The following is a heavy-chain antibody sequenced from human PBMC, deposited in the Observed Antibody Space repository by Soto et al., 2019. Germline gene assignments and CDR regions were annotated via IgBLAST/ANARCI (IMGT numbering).Heavy chain of an antibody. Sequence: PACSLTLSCAASGFTFSDAWMSWVRQAPGKGLDWVGRIKSKSDGGTTEYAAPVRGRFTISRDDSKNTLYLQMNSLKTEDTAVYYCTTDLWRIAVVVGSTGYFNPWGQGTPVTVSS. D-gene: IGHD2-15*01. CDR2: IKSKSDGGTT. CDR1: GFTFSDAW. J-gene: IGHJ5*02. CDR3: TTDLWRIAVVVGSTGYFNP. V-gene: IGHV3-15*01.